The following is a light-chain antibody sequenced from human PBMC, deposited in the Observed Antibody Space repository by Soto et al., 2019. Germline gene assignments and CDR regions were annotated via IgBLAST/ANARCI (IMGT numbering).Light chain of an antibody. CDR3: QRYYNAPFT. J-gene: IGKJ4*01. CDR1: QAINNN. Sequence: VLTQAPDTLSVSPGERATLSCRASQAINNNVAWYQLKDGQVPRLLIYGASTRAADVPARFSGGGSGTEFTLTISSLQSEDVATYYCQRYYNAPFTFGGGTKVDIK. V-gene: IGKV3-15*01. CDR2: GAS.